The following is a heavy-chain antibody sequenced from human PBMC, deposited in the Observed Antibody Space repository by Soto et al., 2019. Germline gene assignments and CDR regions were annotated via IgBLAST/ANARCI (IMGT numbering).Heavy chain of an antibody. CDR3: AKVYSSSSDYYYCYMYV. J-gene: IGHJ6*03. D-gene: IGHD6-6*01. V-gene: IGHV3-23*01. Sequence: GGSLRLSCAASGFTFSSYAMSWVRQAPGKGLEWVSAISGSGGSTYYADSVKGRFTISRDNSKNTLYLQMNSLRAEDTAVYYCAKVYSSSSDYYYCYMYVWGKGTTGTVSS. CDR1: GFTFSSYA. CDR2: ISGSGGST.